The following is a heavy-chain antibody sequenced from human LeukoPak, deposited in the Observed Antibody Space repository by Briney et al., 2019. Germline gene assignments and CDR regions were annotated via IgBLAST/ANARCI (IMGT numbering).Heavy chain of an antibody. J-gene: IGHJ3*01. D-gene: IGHD3-22*01. CDR3: ARLRDNDISGDPDTFDV. CDR1: GGSLFGHY. V-gene: IGHV4-59*11. CDR2: VSYTGRT. Sequence: SETPSLTCTLSGGSLFGHYWSCIRQPPGKRLEWIGYVSYTGRTKYTPSLQSRVTISIDTYKSQFSLKLTSVTSADTAVYSCARLRDNDISGDPDTFDVWGQGTTVIVSS.